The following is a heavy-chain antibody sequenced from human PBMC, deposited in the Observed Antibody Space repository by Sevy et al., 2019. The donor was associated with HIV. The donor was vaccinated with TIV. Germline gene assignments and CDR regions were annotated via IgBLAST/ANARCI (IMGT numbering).Heavy chain of an antibody. Sequence: GGSLRLSCAASGFTLSSYAMSWVRQAPGKGLESVSAISGSGGSTYYPYSVKGRFTISRDNSKNTLYLQMNSLRAEETAVYYCAKDIVLRFLGGSYAFDIWGQGPMVTVSS. D-gene: IGHD3-3*01. J-gene: IGHJ3*02. CDR3: AKDIVLRFLGGSYAFDI. CDR2: ISGSGGST. V-gene: IGHV3-23*01. CDR1: GFTLSSYA.